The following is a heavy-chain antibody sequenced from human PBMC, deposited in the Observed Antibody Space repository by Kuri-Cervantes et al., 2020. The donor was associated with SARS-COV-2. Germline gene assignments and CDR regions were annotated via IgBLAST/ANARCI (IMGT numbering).Heavy chain of an antibody. CDR2: ISSSSSYI. V-gene: IGHV3-21*01. CDR1: GFTFSSYS. CDR3: ARGGPQFTMIVVALSSEYFDY. J-gene: IGHJ4*02. Sequence: LSLTCAASGFTFSSYSMNWVRQAPGKGLEWVSSISSSSSYIYYADSVKGRFTISRGNAKNSLYLQMNSLRAEDTAVYYCARGGPQFTMIVVALSSEYFDYWGQGTLVTVSS. D-gene: IGHD3-22*01.